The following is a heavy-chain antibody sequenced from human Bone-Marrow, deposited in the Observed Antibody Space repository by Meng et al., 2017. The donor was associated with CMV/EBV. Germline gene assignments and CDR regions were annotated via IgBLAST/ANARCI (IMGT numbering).Heavy chain of an antibody. J-gene: IGHJ5*02. D-gene: IGHD3-10*01. Sequence: SETLSLTCSVSGYSIGSGYFWAWIRQPPGKGLEWIGSIYHSGSTYDNPTLSSRVFMSVDKSKKQVSLKLTSVTAADTADYYCARAGFGGSGNYSENFDPWGQGITVTVSS. V-gene: IGHV4-38-2*02. CDR2: IYHSGST. CDR3: ARAGFGGSGNYSENFDP. CDR1: GYSIGSGYF.